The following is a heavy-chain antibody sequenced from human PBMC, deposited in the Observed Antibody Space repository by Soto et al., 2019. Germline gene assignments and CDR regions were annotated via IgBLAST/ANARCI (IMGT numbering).Heavy chain of an antibody. Sequence: QVQLKQSGGEVKNSGASVKISYAVFCLKKKKYGINWVRQSPGKGLDWLGWISPYNGDTNYAQNVQDRVNMTGATSTSLAYMELRTMRANDTAVYDCARVGHIVGEPSAANFYFYQGMDVWGQGATSIVS. CDR3: ARVGHIVGEPSAANFYFYQGMDV. CDR2: ISPYNGDT. D-gene: IGHD2-15*01. CDR1: LKKKKYG. J-gene: IGHJ6*01. V-gene: IGHV1-18*01.